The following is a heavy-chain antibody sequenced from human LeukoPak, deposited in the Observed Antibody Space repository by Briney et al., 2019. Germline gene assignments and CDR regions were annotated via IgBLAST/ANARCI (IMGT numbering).Heavy chain of an antibody. CDR2: IRRAAYDGTA. V-gene: IGHV3-49*04. D-gene: IGHD2-2*02. Sequence: PGGSLRLSCAASGFTFSTYEMNWVRQAPGKGVEWVGFIRRAAYDGTAVYAASVTGRFIVSRDDSKNVADLQMDSLRTEDTAVYYCASATLRFCSGSSCFTRDWYFHLWGRGTLVTVSS. CDR1: GFTFSTYE. J-gene: IGHJ2*01. CDR3: ASATLRFCSGSSCFTRDWYFHL.